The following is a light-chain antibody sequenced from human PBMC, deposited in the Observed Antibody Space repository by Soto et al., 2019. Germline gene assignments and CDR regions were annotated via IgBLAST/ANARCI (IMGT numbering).Light chain of an antibody. CDR2: WGS. V-gene: IGKV3-15*01. J-gene: IGKJ2*03. Sequence: TQSPATLSVSLGEEVSLSCRASQSVGPNLAWYQQRPGQAPRLLIHWGSTRANGVPARFRGSGRGTDFTLSISNLQSDGLPVYYCEQYENWPAYSFGQGPRLEIK. CDR1: QSVGPN. CDR3: EQYENWPAYS.